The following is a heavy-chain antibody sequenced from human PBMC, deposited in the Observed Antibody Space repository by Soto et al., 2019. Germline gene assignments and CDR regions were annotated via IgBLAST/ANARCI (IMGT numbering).Heavy chain of an antibody. CDR2: ISAYNGNT. J-gene: IGHJ6*02. V-gene: IGHV1-18*01. CDR3: ARDSVSSSWPLYYHYGMDV. D-gene: IGHD6-13*01. Sequence: GASVKVSCKASGYTFTSYGISWVRQAPGQGLEWMGWISAYNGNTNYAQKLQGRVTMTTDTSTSTAYMELRSLRSDDTAVYYCARDSVSSSWPLYYHYGMDVWGQGNTVTVS. CDR1: GYTFTSYG.